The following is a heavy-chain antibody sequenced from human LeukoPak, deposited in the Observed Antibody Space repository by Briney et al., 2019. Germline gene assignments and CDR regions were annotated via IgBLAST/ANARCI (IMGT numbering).Heavy chain of an antibody. V-gene: IGHV4-30-4*01. D-gene: IGHD4-17*01. J-gene: IGHJ4*02. Sequence: SETLSLTCTVSGGSISSGDYYWSWIRQPPGKGLEWIGYIYYSGSTYYNPSLKSRVTISVDTCKNQFSLKLSSVTAADTAVYYCARGGDLEDLYFDYWGQGTLVTVSS. CDR2: IYYSGST. CDR1: GGSISSGDYY. CDR3: ARGGDLEDLYFDY.